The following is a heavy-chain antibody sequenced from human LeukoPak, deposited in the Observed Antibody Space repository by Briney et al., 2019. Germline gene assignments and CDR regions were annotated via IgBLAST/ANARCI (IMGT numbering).Heavy chain of an antibody. CDR2: ISSSNTI. V-gene: IGHV3-48*04. CDR3: ARDREYSSSSFYYYYYMDV. CDR1: GFTFSSYS. J-gene: IGHJ6*03. D-gene: IGHD6-6*01. Sequence: GGSLRLSCAASGFTFSSYSMNWVRQAPGKGLEWVSYISSSNTIYYADSVKGRFTISRDNAKNSLYLQMNSLRAEDTAVYYCARDREYSSSSFYYYYYMDVWGKGTTVTVSS.